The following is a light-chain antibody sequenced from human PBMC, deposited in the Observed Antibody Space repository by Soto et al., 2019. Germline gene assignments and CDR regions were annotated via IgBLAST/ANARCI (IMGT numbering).Light chain of an antibody. CDR2: DVS. V-gene: IGLV2-14*01. J-gene: IGLJ1*01. CDR3: SSYTSSSAQV. Sequence: QSVLTQPASVSGSPGQSITISCTGTSSDVGGYNYVSWYQQHPGKAPKLMIYDVSNRPSGVSNRFSGTKSGNTASLTTSGLQAEDEDGYYCSSYTSSSAQVFGTGTKVTVL. CDR1: SSDVGGYNY.